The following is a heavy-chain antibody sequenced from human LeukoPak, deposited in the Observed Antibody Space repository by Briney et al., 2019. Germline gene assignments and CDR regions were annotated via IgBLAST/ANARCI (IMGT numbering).Heavy chain of an antibody. CDR2: TYYRSRFHN. CDR1: GDSVSSNSAV. J-gene: IGHJ4*02. D-gene: IGHD4/OR15-4a*01. V-gene: IGHV6-1*01. CDR3: ARGDYDFDY. Sequence: SQTPSLTCAISGDSVSSNSAVWNWIRQSPSRGLEWLGRTYYRSRFHNDYTVSVKGRITINPDTSKNQFSLQLNSVTPEDTAVYYCARGDYDFDYWGQGTPVTVS.